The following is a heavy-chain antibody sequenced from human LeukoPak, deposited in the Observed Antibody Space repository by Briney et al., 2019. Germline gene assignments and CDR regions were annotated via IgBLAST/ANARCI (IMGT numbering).Heavy chain of an antibody. V-gene: IGHV3-7*01. CDR2: IKQDGSDK. Sequence: GGSLRLSCAASGFTFSSYWMSWVRRAPGKGLERVANIKQDGSDKYYVDSVKGRFTISRDNAKNSVYLQMNSLRAEDTAVYYCAKEKTTGTYYVDYWGQGTLVTVSS. CDR3: AKEKTTGTYYVDY. J-gene: IGHJ4*02. D-gene: IGHD1-7*01. CDR1: GFTFSSYW.